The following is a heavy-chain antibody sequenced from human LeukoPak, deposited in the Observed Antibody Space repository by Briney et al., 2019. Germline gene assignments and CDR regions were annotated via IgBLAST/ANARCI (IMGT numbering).Heavy chain of an antibody. CDR3: ARSLGDNGEFDY. Sequence: SETLSLTCTVSGGSISTYYWNWIRQPPGKGLEWIGYIYYSGSTYYNPSLKSRVTISVDTSKNQFSLKLSSVTAADTAVYYCARSLGDNGEFDYWGQGTLVTVSS. CDR2: IYYSGST. CDR1: GGSISTYY. J-gene: IGHJ4*02. D-gene: IGHD2-21*02. V-gene: IGHV4-59*06.